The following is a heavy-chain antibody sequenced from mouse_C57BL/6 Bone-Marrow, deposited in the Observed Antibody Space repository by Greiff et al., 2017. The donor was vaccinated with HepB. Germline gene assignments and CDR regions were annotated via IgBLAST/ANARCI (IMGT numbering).Heavy chain of an antibody. D-gene: IGHD1-1*01. J-gene: IGHJ3*01. CDR1: GFTFSSYG. CDR2: ISSGGSYT. CDR3: ARHYYGSSSFAY. Sequence: EVNVVESGGDLVKPGGSLKLSCAASGFTFSSYGMSWVRQTPDKRLEWVATISSGGSYTYYPDSVKGRFTISRDNAKNTLYLQMSSLKSEDTAMYYCARHYYGSSSFAYWGQGTLVTVSA. V-gene: IGHV5-6*01.